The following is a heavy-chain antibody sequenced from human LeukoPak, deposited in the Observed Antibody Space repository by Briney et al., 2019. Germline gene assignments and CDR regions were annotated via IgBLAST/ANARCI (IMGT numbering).Heavy chain of an antibody. CDR1: GDSVSNNSAA. CDR2: TYYRSKWYN. V-gene: IGHV6-1*01. J-gene: IGHJ4*02. CDR3: ARAPTPIIAVAGSFDY. Sequence: PSQTLSLTCAISGDSVSNNSAAWNWIRQSPSRGLAWLGRTYYRSKWYNDYAVSVKSRITINPDTSKNQFSLQVNSVTPEDTAVYYCARAPTPIIAVAGSFDYWGQGTLVTVSS. D-gene: IGHD6-19*01.